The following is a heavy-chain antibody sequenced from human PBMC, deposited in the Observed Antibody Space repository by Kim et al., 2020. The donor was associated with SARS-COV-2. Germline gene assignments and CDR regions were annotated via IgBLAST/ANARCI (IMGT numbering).Heavy chain of an antibody. D-gene: IGHD6-19*01. Sequence: SQTLSLTCAISGDSVSSNSAAWNWIRPSPSRGLEWLGRTYYRSKWYNDYAVSVKSRITINPDTSKNQFSLKLNSVTPEDTAVNYCARVHSSGVEENWFDPWGQGTLVTVSS. CDR1: GDSVSSNSAA. J-gene: IGHJ5*02. V-gene: IGHV6-1*01. CDR2: TYYRSKWYN. CDR3: ARVHSSGVEENWFDP.